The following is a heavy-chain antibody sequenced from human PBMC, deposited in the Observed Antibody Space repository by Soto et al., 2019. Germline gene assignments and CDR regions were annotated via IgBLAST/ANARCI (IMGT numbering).Heavy chain of an antibody. CDR2: IDPIPRVT. D-gene: IGHD6-13*01. V-gene: IGHV1-2*02. CDR1: GGTFSSYR. CDR3: ARERIAAAITYGVDV. Sequence: ASVKVSCKASGGTFSSYRINWVRQAPGQGLEWVGGIDPIPRVTNYAQKFQGRVTMTRDTSISTAYMELSRLRSDDKAVYYCARERIAAAITYGVDVWGQGTTVTVSS. J-gene: IGHJ6*02.